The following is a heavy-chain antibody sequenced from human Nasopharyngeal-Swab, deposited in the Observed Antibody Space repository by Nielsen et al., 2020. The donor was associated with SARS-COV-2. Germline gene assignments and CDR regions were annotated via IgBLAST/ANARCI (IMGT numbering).Heavy chain of an antibody. Sequence: GESLKISCAASGFTFSSYAMSWVRQAPGKGLEWVSAISGSGGSTYYADSVKGRFTISRDNSKNTLYLQMNSLRAEDTAVYYCAKYSGWFTPYYYGMDVWGQGTTVTVSS. J-gene: IGHJ6*02. CDR2: ISGSGGST. CDR1: GFTFSSYA. D-gene: IGHD6-19*01. CDR3: AKYSGWFTPYYYGMDV. V-gene: IGHV3-23*01.